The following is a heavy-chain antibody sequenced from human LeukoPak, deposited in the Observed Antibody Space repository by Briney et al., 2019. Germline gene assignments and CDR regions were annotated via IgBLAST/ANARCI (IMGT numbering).Heavy chain of an antibody. CDR2: INPSGGST. CDR1: GYTFTSYY. J-gene: IGHJ4*02. V-gene: IGHV1-46*01. Sequence: ASVKVSCKASGYTFTSYYMHWVRQAPGQGLEWMGIINPSGGSTSYAQKFQGRVTMTRNTSISTAYMELSSLRSEDTAVYYCARVRGRRATIHDYWGQGTLVTVSS. CDR3: ARVRGRRATIHDY. D-gene: IGHD5-24*01.